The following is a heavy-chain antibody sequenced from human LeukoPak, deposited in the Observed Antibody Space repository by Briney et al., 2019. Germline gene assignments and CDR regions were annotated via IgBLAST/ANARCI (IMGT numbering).Heavy chain of an antibody. J-gene: IGHJ4*02. CDR2: IREDGSEK. V-gene: IGHV3-7*01. CDR1: GFTFSRSG. D-gene: IGHD1-26*01. Sequence: GGSLRLSCAASGFTFSRSGMTWVRQAPGKGLEWVANIREDGSEKYYVDSVRGRFTISRDNTKNSLYLQMNSLRAEDTAVYYCAKDKWTPGYWGQGTLVTVSS. CDR3: AKDKWTPGY.